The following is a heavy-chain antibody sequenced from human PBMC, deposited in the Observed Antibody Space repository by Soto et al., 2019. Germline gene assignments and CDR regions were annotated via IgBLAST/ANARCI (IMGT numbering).Heavy chain of an antibody. CDR1: GYTFTGYF. CDR2: INPNGGAT. CDR3: GRGGRTILAPLP. D-gene: IGHD3-3*01. J-gene: IGHJ4*02. Sequence: ASVKVSCKASGYTFTGYFIHWVRQTPGQGLEWMGYINPNGGATKYEPRFQGRVTMTSDTSIRTAYMDLSSLTSDDTSVYYCGRGGRTILAPLPWGPGTLVTVS. V-gene: IGHV1-2*07.